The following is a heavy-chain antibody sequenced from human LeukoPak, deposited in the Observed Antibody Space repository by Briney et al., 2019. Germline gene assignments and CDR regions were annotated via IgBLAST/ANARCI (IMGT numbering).Heavy chain of an antibody. V-gene: IGHV3-48*03. Sequence: PGGSLRLSCEASGFTFSSYEMNWVRQAPGKGLEWVSYISSSGSTIYYADSVKGRFTISRDNAKNSLYLQMNSLRAEDTAVYYCARGNDAFDIWGQGTMVTVSS. CDR3: ARGNDAFDI. J-gene: IGHJ3*02. CDR2: ISSSGSTI. CDR1: GFTFSSYE.